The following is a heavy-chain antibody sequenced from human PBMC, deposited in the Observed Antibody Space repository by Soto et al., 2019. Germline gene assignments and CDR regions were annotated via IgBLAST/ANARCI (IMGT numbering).Heavy chain of an antibody. V-gene: IGHV4-28*01. CDR2: IYYSGTT. CDR1: GYSISSSNW. CDR3: ARREIQGPIDY. D-gene: IGHD1-26*01. J-gene: IGHJ4*02. Sequence: QVQLQESGPGLVKPSDTLSLTCAVSGYSISSSNWWGWIRQPPGKGLEWIGYIYYSGTTYYNPSHKRGVTMSVDRSKHQFSLKLTSVTAVDTAVYYCARREIQGPIDYWGQGTLVTVSS.